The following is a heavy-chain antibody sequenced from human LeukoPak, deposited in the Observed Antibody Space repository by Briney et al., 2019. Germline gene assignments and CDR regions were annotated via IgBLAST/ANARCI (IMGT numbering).Heavy chain of an antibody. CDR3: ARGVRGAIDY. CDR2: IYHSGST. CDR1: GGSISRGGYS. D-gene: IGHD3-10*01. V-gene: IGHV4-30-2*01. J-gene: IGHJ4*02. Sequence: SETLSLTRAVSGGSISRGGYSWSWIRQPPGKGLEWIGYIYHSGSTYYNPSLKSRVTISVDTTKNQFSLKLSSVTAADTAVYYCARGVRGAIDYWGQATLVTVSS.